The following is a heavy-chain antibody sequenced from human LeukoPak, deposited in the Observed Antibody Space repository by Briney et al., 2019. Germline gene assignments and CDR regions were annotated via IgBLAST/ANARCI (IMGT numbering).Heavy chain of an antibody. D-gene: IGHD7-27*01. J-gene: IGHJ3*02. V-gene: IGHV4-59*01. Sequence: SETLSLTCTVSGGSISSYYWSWIRQPPGKGLEWIGYIYYSGSTNYNPSLKSRVTISVDTSKNQFSLKLSSVTAADTAVYYCARVHLQTGPDAFDIWGQGTMVTVSS. CDR2: IYYSGST. CDR3: ARVHLQTGPDAFDI. CDR1: GGSISSYY.